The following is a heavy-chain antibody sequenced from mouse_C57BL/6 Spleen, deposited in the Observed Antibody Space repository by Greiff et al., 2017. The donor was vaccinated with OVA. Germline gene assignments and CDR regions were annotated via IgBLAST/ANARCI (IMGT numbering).Heavy chain of an antibody. CDR3: ARAGYYGSKAWFAY. CDR2: ISYDGSN. CDR1: GYSITSGYY. J-gene: IGHJ3*01. Sequence: EVKVEESGPGLVKPSQSLSLTCSVTGYSITSGYYWNWIRQFPGNKLEWMGYISYDGSNNYNPSLKNRISITRDTSKNQFFLKLNSVTTEDTATYYCARAGYYGSKAWFAYWGQGTLVTVSA. D-gene: IGHD1-1*01. V-gene: IGHV3-6*01.